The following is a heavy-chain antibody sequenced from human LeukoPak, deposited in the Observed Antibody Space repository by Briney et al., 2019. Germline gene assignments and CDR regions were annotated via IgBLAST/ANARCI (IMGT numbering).Heavy chain of an antibody. D-gene: IGHD1-7*01. Sequence: PGGSLRLSCAASGFTFNIYGVHWVRQAPGKGLEWVAFIWFDGSNKYYADSVKGRFTISIDNSKDTLYLQMNSLRAEDTTVYYCASRGITGTTSYNYLDPWGQGTLVTVSS. CDR2: IWFDGSNK. CDR3: ASRGITGTTSYNYLDP. J-gene: IGHJ5*02. CDR1: GFTFNIYG. V-gene: IGHV3-30*02.